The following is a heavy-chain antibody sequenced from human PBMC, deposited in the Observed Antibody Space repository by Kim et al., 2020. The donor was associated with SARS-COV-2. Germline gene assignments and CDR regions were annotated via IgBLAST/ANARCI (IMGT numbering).Heavy chain of an antibody. J-gene: IGHJ5*02. D-gene: IGHD6-19*01. V-gene: IGHV1-2*02. Sequence: ASVKVSCKASGYTFTGYYMHWVRQAPGQGLEWMGWINPNSGGTNYAQKFQGRVTMTRDTSISTAYMELSRLRSDDTAVYYCAREAVAGTNYNWFDPWGQGTLVTVSS. CDR2: INPNSGGT. CDR3: AREAVAGTNYNWFDP. CDR1: GYTFTGYY.